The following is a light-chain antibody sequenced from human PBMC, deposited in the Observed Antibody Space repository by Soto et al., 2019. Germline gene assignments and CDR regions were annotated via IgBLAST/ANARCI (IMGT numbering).Light chain of an antibody. CDR3: QQYQSLPLT. CDR2: AAS. Sequence: VIWMTQSPSFLSASIGDRVTISCRISQGISTYLAWYQQKPGKAPDLLIYAASTLQSGVPSRFSGSGSGTDFNLTISYLQSEDVGTYYCQQYQSLPLTFGGGTKVEIK. J-gene: IGKJ4*01. V-gene: IGKV1D-8*01. CDR1: QGISTY.